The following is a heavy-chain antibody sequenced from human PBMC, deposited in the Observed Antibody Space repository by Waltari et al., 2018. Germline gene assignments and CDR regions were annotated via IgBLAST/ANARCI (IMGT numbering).Heavy chain of an antibody. D-gene: IGHD2-21*01. V-gene: IGHV1-24*01. Sequence: QVQLVQSGAEVKKPGASVKVSCKASGYTFTSYGISWVRQAPGKGLEWMGGFDPEDGETIYAQKFQGRVTMTEDTSTDTAYMELSSLRSEDTAVYYCATTRAYCGGDCYKHFDYWGQGTLVTVSS. CDR3: ATTRAYCGGDCYKHFDY. CDR2: FDPEDGET. CDR1: GYTFTSYG. J-gene: IGHJ4*02.